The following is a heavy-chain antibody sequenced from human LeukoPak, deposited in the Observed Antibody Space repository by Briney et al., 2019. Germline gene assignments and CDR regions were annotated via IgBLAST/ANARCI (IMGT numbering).Heavy chain of an antibody. CDR3: ATFWSSGNYYFFDY. V-gene: IGHV4-61*01. Sequence: PSETLSLTCTVSGFSVTTDSYCWGWIRQPPGKGLEWIGYDYCGGNTNYDPSLKRRVTISVDTSKNQFSLTLTSATAADTAVYYCATFWSSGNYYFFDYWGQGTLVTVSS. CDR1: GFSVTTDSYC. D-gene: IGHD3-10*01. J-gene: IGHJ4*02. CDR2: DYCGGNT.